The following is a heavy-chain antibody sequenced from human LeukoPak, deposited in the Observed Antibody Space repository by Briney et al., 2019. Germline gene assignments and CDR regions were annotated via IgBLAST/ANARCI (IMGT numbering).Heavy chain of an antibody. V-gene: IGHV3-30*02. CDR1: GFTFSSYG. J-gene: IGHJ4*02. CDR3: AKDLGTVTTVTTCFDY. CDR2: IRYDGSNK. D-gene: IGHD4-17*01. Sequence: GGSLRLSCAASGFTFSSYGMHWVRQAPGKGLEWVAFIRYDGSNKYYADSVKGRFTISRDDSKNTLYLQMNSLRAEDTAVYYCAKDLGTVTTVTTCFDYWGQGTLVTVSS.